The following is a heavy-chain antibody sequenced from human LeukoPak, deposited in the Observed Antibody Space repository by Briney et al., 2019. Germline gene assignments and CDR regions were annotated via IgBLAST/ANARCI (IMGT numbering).Heavy chain of an antibody. Sequence: SETLSPTCTVSGGSISGYYGRWIRQSPGKGLEWIAYIYDSGTTNYNPSLKSRVTISIDTSKNQSSLNLSSVTAADTAVYYCARMERATTIPGYYFTYWREGMLVTVSS. J-gene: IGHJ4*02. D-gene: IGHD5-24*01. CDR1: GGSISGYY. CDR3: ARMERATTIPGYYFTY. V-gene: IGHV4-59*01. CDR2: IYDSGTT.